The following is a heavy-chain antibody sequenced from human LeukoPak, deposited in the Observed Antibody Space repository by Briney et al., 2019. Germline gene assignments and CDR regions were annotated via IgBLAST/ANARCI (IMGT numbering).Heavy chain of an antibody. D-gene: IGHD5-24*01. Sequence: GASLKISYKGSGYGFTSYWIGWVRRKPGKGVEWMGMIYPGDSDSRYSPSFQGQVTISADKSNNTCSLQWNSLKASDTAMYYCARLRDAYPDYWGQGTLITVSS. CDR1: GYGFTSYW. J-gene: IGHJ4*02. CDR2: IYPGDSDS. V-gene: IGHV5-51*01. CDR3: ARLRDAYPDY.